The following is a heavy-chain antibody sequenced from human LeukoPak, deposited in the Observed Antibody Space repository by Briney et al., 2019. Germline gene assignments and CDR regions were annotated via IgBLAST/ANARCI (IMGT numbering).Heavy chain of an antibody. Sequence: ASVKVSCKASGGTFSSYAISWVRQATGQGLEWMGWMNPNSGNTGYARKFQGRVTMTRNTSISTAYMELSSLRSEDTAVYYCARRAAANDYWGQGTLVTVSS. CDR1: GGTFSSYA. D-gene: IGHD6-13*01. V-gene: IGHV1-8*02. CDR2: MNPNSGNT. J-gene: IGHJ4*02. CDR3: ARRAAANDY.